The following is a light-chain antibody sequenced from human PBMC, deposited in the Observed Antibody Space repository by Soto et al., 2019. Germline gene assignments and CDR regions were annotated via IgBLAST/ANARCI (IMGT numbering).Light chain of an antibody. CDR1: QSISSW. CDR3: QQDNSYPWT. Sequence: DNRVTQWRATLSASRVNRRTSAWQASQSISSWFAWYQQKPGKAPKLLIYDASSLESGVPSRFSGSGSGTDFTLTITSLQPDDFATYYCQQDNSYPWTFGQGTRLEIK. J-gene: IGKJ5*01. CDR2: DAS. V-gene: IGKV1-5*01.